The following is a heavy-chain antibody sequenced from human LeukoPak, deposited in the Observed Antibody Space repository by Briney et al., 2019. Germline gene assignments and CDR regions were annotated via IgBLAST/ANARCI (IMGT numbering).Heavy chain of an antibody. CDR1: GFTFSSYE. Sequence: PGGSLRLSCAASGFTFSSYEMNWARQAPGKGLEWVSYISSSGSTIYYADSVKGRFTISRDTAKNSLYLQMNSLRAEDTAVYYCAGGNDYVWGSYRPGFYWGQGTLVTVSS. V-gene: IGHV3-48*03. D-gene: IGHD3-16*02. CDR3: AGGNDYVWGSYRPGFY. J-gene: IGHJ4*02. CDR2: ISSSGSTI.